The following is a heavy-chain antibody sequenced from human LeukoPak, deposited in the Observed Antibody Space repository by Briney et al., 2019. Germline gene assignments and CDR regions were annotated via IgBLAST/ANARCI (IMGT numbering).Heavy chain of an antibody. Sequence: PSETLSLTCTVSGGSISSYYLSWIRQPAGKGLVWIGRIYSSGTNYNPSLKSRVTMSADTSRNQVSLTLSSVTAADTAVYYCARDSGTTGEVKFDPWGQGTLVTVSS. J-gene: IGHJ5*02. V-gene: IGHV4-4*07. CDR2: IYSSGT. CDR1: GGSISSYY. D-gene: IGHD3-10*01. CDR3: ARDSGTTGEVKFDP.